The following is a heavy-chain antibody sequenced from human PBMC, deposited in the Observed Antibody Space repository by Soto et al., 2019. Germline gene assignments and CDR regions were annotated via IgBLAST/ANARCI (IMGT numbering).Heavy chain of an antibody. CDR2: INHSGST. CDR1: GGSFSCYY. Sequence: SETLSLTCAVYGGSFSCYYWSWIRQPPGKGLEWIGEINHSGSTNYNPSLKSRVTISVDTSKNQFSLKLSSVTAADTAVYYCARGRSDIVLPGKWFDPWGQGTLVTVSS. J-gene: IGHJ5*02. CDR3: ARGRSDIVLPGKWFDP. D-gene: IGHD2-8*01. V-gene: IGHV4-34*01.